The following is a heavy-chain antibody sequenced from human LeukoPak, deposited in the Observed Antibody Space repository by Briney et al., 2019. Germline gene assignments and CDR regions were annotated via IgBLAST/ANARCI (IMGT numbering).Heavy chain of an antibody. Sequence: SETLSLTCTVSGVSISSGGYYWSWIRQHPGKGLEWIVHIAESGSTYYSPSLKSRVTISVDTSKNQFSLKLSSVTAADTAVYYCARVDYYPSGTYINWFDHWGQGTQVTVSS. J-gene: IGHJ5*02. CDR1: GVSISSGGYY. CDR2: IAESGST. CDR3: ARVDYYPSGTYINWFDH. D-gene: IGHD3-10*01. V-gene: IGHV4-31*03.